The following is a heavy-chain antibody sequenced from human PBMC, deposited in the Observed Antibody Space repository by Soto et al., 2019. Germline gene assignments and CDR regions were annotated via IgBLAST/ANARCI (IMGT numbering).Heavy chain of an antibody. CDR1: GFTFGDYA. Sequence: HPGGSLRLSXTSSGFTFGDYAMSWVRQAPGKGLEWVGFIRTIAYGGTTEYSESVRGRFSITRDDSKSIVYLQMNSLKSEDTGIYYCARRLLDYGDYYYGMDVWGLGTTVTVSS. CDR2: IRTIAYGGTT. D-gene: IGHD4-17*01. J-gene: IGHJ6*02. CDR3: ARRLLDYGDYYYGMDV. V-gene: IGHV3-49*04.